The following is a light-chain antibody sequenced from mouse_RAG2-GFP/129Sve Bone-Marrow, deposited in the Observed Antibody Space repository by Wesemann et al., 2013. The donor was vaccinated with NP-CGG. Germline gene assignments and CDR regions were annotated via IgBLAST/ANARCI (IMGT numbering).Light chain of an antibody. CDR2: WAS. Sequence: DIVMTQSHKFMSTSVGDRVSITCKASQDVGTAVAWYQQKPGQSPKLLIYWASTRHTGVPDRFTGSGSGTDFTLTISSVKAEDLAVYYCQQYYSYPPYTFGGGTKLEIK. CDR1: QDVGTA. CDR3: QQYYSYPPYT. V-gene: IGKV6-25*01. J-gene: IGKJ2*01.